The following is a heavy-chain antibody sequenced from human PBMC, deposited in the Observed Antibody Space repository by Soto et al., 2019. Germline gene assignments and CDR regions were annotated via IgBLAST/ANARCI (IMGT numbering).Heavy chain of an antibody. CDR3: ARLDLSGGRWFDP. CDR2: IYYSGST. J-gene: IGHJ5*02. V-gene: IGHV4-39*01. Sequence: SETLSLTCTVSGGSISSSSYYWGWIRQPPGKGLEWIGSIYYSGSTYYNPSLKSRVTISVDTSKNQFSLKLSSVTAADTAVYYCARLDLSGGRWFDPWGQGTLVTVSS. CDR1: GGSISSSSYY. D-gene: IGHD2-15*01.